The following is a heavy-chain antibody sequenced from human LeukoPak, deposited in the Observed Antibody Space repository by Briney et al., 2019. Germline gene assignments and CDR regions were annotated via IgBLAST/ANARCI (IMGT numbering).Heavy chain of an antibody. D-gene: IGHD3-22*01. CDR1: GFTFSSYE. CDR2: ISSSGSTI. J-gene: IGHJ4*02. Sequence: GGSLRLSCAASGFTFSSYEMNWVRQAPGKGLEWVSYISSSGSTIYYADSVKGRFTISRDNSKNTLYLQMNSLRAEDTAVYYCAKEGYYYDSSGPNMGYWGQGTLVTVSS. CDR3: AKEGYYYDSSGPNMGY. V-gene: IGHV3-48*03.